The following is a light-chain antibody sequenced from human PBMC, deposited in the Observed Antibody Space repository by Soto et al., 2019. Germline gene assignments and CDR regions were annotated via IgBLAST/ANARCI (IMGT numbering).Light chain of an antibody. CDR3: TLYTTTSTVI. CDR1: SSDVGGYNY. CDR2: DVN. J-gene: IGLJ2*01. Sequence: QSALTQPASVSGSPGQSITISCTGTSSDVGGYNYVSWYQQHPGKAPKLLIYDVNNRPSGVSNRFSGSKSGNTASLTISGLQAEDEADYYCTLYTTTSTVIFGGGTKLTVL. V-gene: IGLV2-14*03.